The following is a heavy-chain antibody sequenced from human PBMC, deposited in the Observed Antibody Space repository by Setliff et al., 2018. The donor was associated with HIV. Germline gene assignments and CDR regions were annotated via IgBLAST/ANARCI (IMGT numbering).Heavy chain of an antibody. J-gene: IGHJ6*03. CDR1: GYSISSGYY. Sequence: KSSETLSLTCAVSGYSISSGYYWGWIRQPPGKGLEWIGTIYHSGSTYYNPSLKSRVTISVDTSKNQFSLKLSSVTAADTGVYFCARGHVDPPGTRWIFYYYYMDLWGEGTTVTVSS. V-gene: IGHV4-38-2*01. CDR2: IYHSGST. D-gene: IGHD5-12*01. CDR3: ARGHVDPPGTRWIFYYYYMDL.